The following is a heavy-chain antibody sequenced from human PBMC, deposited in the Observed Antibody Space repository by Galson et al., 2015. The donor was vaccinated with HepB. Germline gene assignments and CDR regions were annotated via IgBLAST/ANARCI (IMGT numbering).Heavy chain of an antibody. J-gene: IGHJ2*01. D-gene: IGHD3/OR15-3a*01. CDR2: INVDGSIT. Sequence: SLRLSCAASGFTFSSYSMHWVRQAPGKGLVWVSRINVDGSITTYADSVKGRFTISRYNAKSTLYLQMNSLRAEDTAVYYCAKDVGPSGWCCDLWGRGTLVTVSS. CDR1: GFTFSSYS. V-gene: IGHV3-74*03. CDR3: AKDVGPSGWCCDL.